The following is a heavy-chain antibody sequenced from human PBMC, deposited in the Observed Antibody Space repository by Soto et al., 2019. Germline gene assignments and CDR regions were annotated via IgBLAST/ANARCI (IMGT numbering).Heavy chain of an antibody. Sequence: PGGSLRLSCAASGFTFSSYTMSWVRQAPGKGLEWVSTISGSDGSTYYADSVKGRFTISRDNSKNTLYLQMNSLRAEDTAVYYCAKDEEVVVAAPFPFDYWGQGTLVTVSS. CDR3: AKDEEVVVAAPFPFDY. CDR1: GFTFSSYT. D-gene: IGHD2-15*01. J-gene: IGHJ4*02. V-gene: IGHV3-23*01. CDR2: ISGSDGST.